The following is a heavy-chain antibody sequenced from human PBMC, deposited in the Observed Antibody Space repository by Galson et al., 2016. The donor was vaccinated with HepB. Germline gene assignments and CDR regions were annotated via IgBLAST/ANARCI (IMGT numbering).Heavy chain of an antibody. CDR3: ARQSSISESYFFKP. J-gene: IGHJ5*02. D-gene: IGHD1-26*01. Sequence: SETLSLTCTVSGGSISTDIYYWAWIRQPPGKGLEWIGSIFYSGSSYYNPSLESRVTISVDTSKNQFSLNLGSVTAADTAVYYCARQSSISESYFFKPWGQGTLVTVSS. CDR1: GGSISTDIYY. CDR2: IFYSGSS. V-gene: IGHV4-39*07.